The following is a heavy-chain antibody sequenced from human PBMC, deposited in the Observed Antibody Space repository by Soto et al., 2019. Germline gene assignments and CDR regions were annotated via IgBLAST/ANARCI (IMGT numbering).Heavy chain of an antibody. V-gene: IGHV1-69*06. J-gene: IGHJ6*02. CDR2: IIPIFGTA. Sequence: QVPLVQSGAEVKKPGSSVKVSCKASGGTFSSYAISWVRQAPGQGLEWMGGIIPIFGTANYAQKFQGRVTITADKSTSTAYMELSSLRSEDTAVYYCARGQAVAGSKTYYYYGMDVWGQGTTVTVSS. CDR1: GGTFSSYA. D-gene: IGHD6-19*01. CDR3: ARGQAVAGSKTYYYYGMDV.